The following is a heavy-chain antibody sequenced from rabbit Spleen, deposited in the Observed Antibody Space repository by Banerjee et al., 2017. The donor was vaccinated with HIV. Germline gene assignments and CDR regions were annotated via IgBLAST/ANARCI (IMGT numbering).Heavy chain of an antibody. CDR2: IYTGNGKN. CDR1: GFSFSSSYD. V-gene: IGHV1S40*01. J-gene: IGHJ4*01. CDR3: ARDVGTYDYIDVYFDL. Sequence: QSLEESGGDLVKPEGSLTLTCTASGFSFSSSYDMCWVRQAPGKGLEWIGCIYTGNGKNYYASWAKGRFTISKTSSTTVTLQMTSLTAADTATYFCARDVGTYDYIDVYFDLWGPGTLVTVS. D-gene: IGHD1-1*01.